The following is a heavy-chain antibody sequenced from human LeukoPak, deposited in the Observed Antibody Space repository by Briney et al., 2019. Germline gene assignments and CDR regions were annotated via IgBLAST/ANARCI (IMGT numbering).Heavy chain of an antibody. CDR2: ISAYNGNT. V-gene: IGHV1-18*04. D-gene: IGHD5-24*01. Sequence: ASVKVSCKASGYTFTGYYMHWVRQAPGQGLEWMGWISAYNGNTNYAQKLQGRVTMTRDTSTSTVYMDLSSLRSDDTAVYYCARGNGYSPRGGFDIWGQGTMVTVSS. CDR1: GYTFTGYY. J-gene: IGHJ3*02. CDR3: ARGNGYSPRGGFDI.